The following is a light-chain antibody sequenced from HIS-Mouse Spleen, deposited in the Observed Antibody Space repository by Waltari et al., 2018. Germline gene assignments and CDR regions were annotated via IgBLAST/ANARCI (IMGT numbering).Light chain of an antibody. CDR1: SSDVGSYNL. Sequence: TQPAGQSITISCTGTSSDVGSYNLVSWYQQHPGKAPKLMIYEGSKRPSGVSNRFSGSKSGNTASLTISGLQAEDEADYYCCSYAGSSTWVFGGGTKLTVI. CDR2: EGS. J-gene: IGLJ3*02. CDR3: CSYAGSSTWV. V-gene: IGLV2-23*01.